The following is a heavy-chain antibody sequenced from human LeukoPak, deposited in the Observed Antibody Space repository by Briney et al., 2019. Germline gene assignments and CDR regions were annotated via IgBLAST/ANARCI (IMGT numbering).Heavy chain of an antibody. CDR3: AKLTSRNGDSFDY. J-gene: IGHJ4*02. D-gene: IGHD4-17*01. CDR1: GFTFSSYG. V-gene: IGHV3-30*18. Sequence: GGSLRLSCAASGFTFSSYGMHWVRQAPGKELEWVAVISYDGSNKYYADFVKGRFTISRDNSKNTLYLQMNSLRAEDTAVYYCAKLTSRNGDSFDYWGQGTLVTVSS. CDR2: ISYDGSNK.